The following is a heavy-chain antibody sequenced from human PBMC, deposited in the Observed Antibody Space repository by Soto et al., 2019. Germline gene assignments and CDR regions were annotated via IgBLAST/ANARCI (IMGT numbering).Heavy chain of an antibody. Sequence: EVQLVESGGGLVQPGGSLTLSCAASGFTFNTYWVHWVRQAPGKGVVWVSRINPDGRVTNYADSVKGRFTISRDNAHNTLYLQMNSLTPDDTAVYYCARVGQGAWYFDLWGRGTLVTVSS. J-gene: IGHJ2*01. CDR1: GFTFNTYW. CDR2: INPDGRVT. D-gene: IGHD1-26*01. V-gene: IGHV3-74*01. CDR3: ARVGQGAWYFDL.